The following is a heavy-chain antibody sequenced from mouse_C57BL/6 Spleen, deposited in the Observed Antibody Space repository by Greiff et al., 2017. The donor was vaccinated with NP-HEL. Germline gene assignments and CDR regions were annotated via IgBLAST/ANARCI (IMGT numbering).Heavy chain of an antibody. Sequence: VQLQQSGAELARPGASVKLSCKASGYTFTSYGISWVKQRTGQGLEWIGEIYPRSGNTYYNEKFKGKATLTADKSSSTAYMELRSLTSEDAAVYFCARVHVDYWGQGTTLTVSS. CDR2: IYPRSGNT. CDR3: ARVHVDY. CDR1: GYTFTSYG. V-gene: IGHV1-81*01. J-gene: IGHJ2*01.